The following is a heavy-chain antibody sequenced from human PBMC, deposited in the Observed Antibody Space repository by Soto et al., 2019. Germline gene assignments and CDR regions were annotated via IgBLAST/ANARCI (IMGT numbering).Heavy chain of an antibody. CDR1: GFTFSNAW. D-gene: IGHD3-10*01. CDR2: IKSKTDGGTA. Sequence: EVQLVESGGGLVKPGGSLRLSCAASGFTFSNAWMSWVRQAPGKGLEWVGRIKSKTDGGTADYAAPVKGRFTISRDDSENTLYLQMNSLNTEDTAVYYCTTDHYYGSGSRGYWGQGTLVTVSS. CDR3: TTDHYYGSGSRGY. J-gene: IGHJ4*02. V-gene: IGHV3-15*01.